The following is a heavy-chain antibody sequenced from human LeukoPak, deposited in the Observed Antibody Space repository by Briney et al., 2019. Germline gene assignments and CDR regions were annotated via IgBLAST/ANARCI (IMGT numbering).Heavy chain of an antibody. D-gene: IGHD6-13*01. J-gene: IGHJ6*02. CDR3: ARQPGIAAAPLFLDGGYGMDV. Sequence: SQTLSLTCAISGDSVSSNSAAWNWIRQSPSRGLEWLGRTYYRSKWYNDYAVSVKSRITINPDTSKNQFSLQLNSVTPEDTAVYYCARQPGIAAAPLFLDGGYGMDVWGQGTTVTVSS. CDR1: GDSVSSNSAA. CDR2: TYYRSKWYN. V-gene: IGHV6-1*01.